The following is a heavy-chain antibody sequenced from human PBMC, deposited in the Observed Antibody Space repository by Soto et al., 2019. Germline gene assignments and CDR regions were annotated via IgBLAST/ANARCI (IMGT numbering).Heavy chain of an antibody. D-gene: IGHD6-19*01. V-gene: IGHV3-23*01. CDR2: ISGSGGST. J-gene: IGHJ6*02. CDR1: GLNFSSYA. Sequence: GGSLRLSCAASGLNFSSYAMSWVRQAPGKGLEWVSAISGSGGSTYYADSVKGRFTISRDNSKNTLYLQMNSLRAEDTAVYYCAKEQQWLVHRYYGMDVWGQGTTVTVSS. CDR3: AKEQQWLVHRYYGMDV.